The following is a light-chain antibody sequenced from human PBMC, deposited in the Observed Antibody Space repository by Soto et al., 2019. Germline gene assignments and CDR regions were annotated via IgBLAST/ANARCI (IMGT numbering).Light chain of an antibody. V-gene: IGKV3-11*01. CDR1: QSVSSY. CDR3: QQHDILPIT. CDR2: DAS. J-gene: IGKJ5*01. Sequence: EIVLTQSPGTLSLSPGERATLSCRASQSVSSYLAWYQQKPGQAPRLLIYDASNRATGIPARFSGSGSGTDFTLTISSLDPEDFAVYYCQQHDILPITFGQGTRLEIK.